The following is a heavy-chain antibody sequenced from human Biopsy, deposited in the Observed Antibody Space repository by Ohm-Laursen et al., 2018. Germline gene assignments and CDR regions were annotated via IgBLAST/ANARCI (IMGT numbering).Heavy chain of an antibody. CDR2: VYYSGST. CDR3: ARHSLDDFWSGAHYYFDY. V-gene: IGHV4-39*01. CDR1: GGSINSGGHF. Sequence: SQTLSLTCSVSGGSINSGGHFWGWLRQPPGKGLGWIGHVYYSGSTFYNSSLESRVTVSVDTSKNQFHLRLTSMSASDTAVYYCARHSLDDFWSGAHYYFDYWGLGTLVTVSS. D-gene: IGHD3-3*01. J-gene: IGHJ4*02.